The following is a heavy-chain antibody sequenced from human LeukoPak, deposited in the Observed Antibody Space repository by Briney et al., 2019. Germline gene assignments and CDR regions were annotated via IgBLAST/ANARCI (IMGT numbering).Heavy chain of an antibody. J-gene: IGHJ4*02. D-gene: IGHD3-22*01. CDR1: GFTFGSYS. CDR3: ARDVGGYQRGYFDY. Sequence: GGSLRLSCAASGFTFGSYSMNWVRQAPGKGLEYVSYISSGSGTIYYADSVKGRFTISRDNSKNTLYLQMNSLRAEDTAVYYCARDVGGYQRGYFDYWGQGTLVTVSS. V-gene: IGHV3-48*01. CDR2: ISSGSGTI.